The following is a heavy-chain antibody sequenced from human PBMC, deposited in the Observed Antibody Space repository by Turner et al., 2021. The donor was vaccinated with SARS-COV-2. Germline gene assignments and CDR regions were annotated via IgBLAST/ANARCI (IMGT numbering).Heavy chain of an antibody. V-gene: IGHV4-39*01. J-gene: IGHJ5*01. CDR1: GDSISTSHDY. CDR3: MRHDHYGSASINWFNS. CDR2: IYYSGRT. Sequence: QLQLQESGPGLVRPSENLYLICTVSGDSISTSHDYWGWIRQPPGKGLEWIGSIYYSGRTFYNPSCKSRVTISVDTSKNDFSLQLSSVTAADTAVYYCMRHDHYGSASINWFNSWGQGTLVTVSS. D-gene: IGHD3-10*01.